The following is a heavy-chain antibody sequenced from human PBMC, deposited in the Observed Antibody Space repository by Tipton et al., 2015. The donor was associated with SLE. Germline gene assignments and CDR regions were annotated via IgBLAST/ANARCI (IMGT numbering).Heavy chain of an antibody. J-gene: IGHJ6*03. CDR3: ARGIGFYDWLFHYYYYMDV. D-gene: IGHD3-9*01. CDR2: ISSSGNTI. CDR1: GFTFSSYE. V-gene: IGHV3-48*03. Sequence: SLRLSCAASGFTFSSYEMNWVRQAPGKGLEWVSYISSSGNTIYYADSVKGRCTISRDNAKNSLYLQMNSLRVEDTAVYYCARGIGFYDWLFHYYYYMDVWGEGTTVTVSS.